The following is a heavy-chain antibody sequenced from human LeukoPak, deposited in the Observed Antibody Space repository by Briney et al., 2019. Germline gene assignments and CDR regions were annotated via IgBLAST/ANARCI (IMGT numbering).Heavy chain of an antibody. CDR3: AKDLGYCSGGSCPTFDY. D-gene: IGHD2-15*01. CDR1: GFTFSSYA. J-gene: IGHJ4*02. CDR2: ISGSGGST. V-gene: IGHV3-23*01. Sequence: GGSLRLSCAASGFTFSSYAMSWVRQAPGEGLEWVSAISGSGGSTYYADSVKGRFTISRDNSKNTLYLQMNSLRAEDTAVYYCAKDLGYCSGGSCPTFDYWGQGTLVTVSS.